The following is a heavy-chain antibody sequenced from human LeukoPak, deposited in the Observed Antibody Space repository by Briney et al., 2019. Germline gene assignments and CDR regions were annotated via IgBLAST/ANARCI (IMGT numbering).Heavy chain of an antibody. J-gene: IGHJ4*02. CDR2: IIPMFGTA. CDR3: ARGWLAETMVVTPYNY. D-gene: IGHD4-23*01. V-gene: IGHV1-69*13. CDR1: GGAFSTHA. Sequence: SVKVSCKASGGAFSTHAISWVRQAPAQGLEWMGGIIPMFGTANYAQKFQGRVTITADESTSTAYMELSSLRSEDTAVYYCARGWLAETMVVTPYNYWGQGTLVTVSS.